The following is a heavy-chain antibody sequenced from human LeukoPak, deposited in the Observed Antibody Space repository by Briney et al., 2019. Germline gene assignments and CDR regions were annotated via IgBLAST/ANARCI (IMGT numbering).Heavy chain of an antibody. CDR2: ISGSGGST. D-gene: IGHD3-22*01. V-gene: IGHV3-23*01. CDR1: GFTFSSYA. Sequence: GGSLRLSCAASGFTFSSYAMSWVRQAPGKGLEWVSAISGSGGSTYYADSVKGRFTFSRDNSKNTLYLQMNSLRAEDTAVYYCAKNPRVVIVKGYFDYWGQGTLVTVSS. CDR3: AKNPRVVIVKGYFDY. J-gene: IGHJ4*02.